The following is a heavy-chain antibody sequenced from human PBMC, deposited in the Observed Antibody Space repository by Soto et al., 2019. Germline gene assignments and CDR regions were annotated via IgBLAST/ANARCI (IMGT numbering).Heavy chain of an antibody. Sequence: GGSLRLSCAASGFTFSIYGMHWVRQAPGKGLEWVAVISYDGRNKYYADSVKGRFTISRDNSKNTLYLQMNSLRAEDTAVYYCARDPSHLFGAFDSWGQGTMVTVSS. CDR1: GFTFSIYG. CDR2: ISYDGRNK. D-gene: IGHD3-10*02. CDR3: ARDPSHLFGAFDS. J-gene: IGHJ3*02. V-gene: IGHV3-30*03.